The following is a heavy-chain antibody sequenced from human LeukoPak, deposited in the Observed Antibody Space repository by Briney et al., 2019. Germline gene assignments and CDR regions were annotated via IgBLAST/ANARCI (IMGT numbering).Heavy chain of an antibody. J-gene: IGHJ5*02. CDR1: GGSISSSSYY. Sequence: SETLSLTCTVSGGSISSSSYYWGWIRQPPGKGLEWIGSIYYSGSAYYNPSLKSRVTISVDTSKNQFSLKLSSVTAADTAVYYCARVFIFCSGGSCYNWFDPWGQGTLVTVSS. V-gene: IGHV4-39*07. CDR3: ARVFIFCSGGSCYNWFDP. D-gene: IGHD2-15*01. CDR2: IYYSGSA.